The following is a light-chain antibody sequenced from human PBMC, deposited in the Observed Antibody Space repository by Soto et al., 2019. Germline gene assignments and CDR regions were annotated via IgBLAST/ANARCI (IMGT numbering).Light chain of an antibody. V-gene: IGKV3-15*01. CDR3: QQRYNWPWT. Sequence: EIVMTQSPATLSVSPGEGATLSCRASQSVSSNLAWYQQKPGQAPRFLIYGASTRATGISARFSGSGAGTDFTLAISGLEPEDLAVYYCQQRYNWPWTFGQGTKVDIK. CDR1: QSVSSN. CDR2: GAS. J-gene: IGKJ1*01.